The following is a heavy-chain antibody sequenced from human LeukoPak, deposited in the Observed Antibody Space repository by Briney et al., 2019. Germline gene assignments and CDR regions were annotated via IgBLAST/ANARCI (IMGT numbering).Heavy chain of an antibody. D-gene: IGHD5-24*01. CDR1: GYTFIDHY. Sequence: ASVKVSCKASGYTFIDHYIHWVRQAPGQGLEYMGWISPNSGGTNYAQKFQGRVTMTRDTSISTAYMELSGLRSDDTAVYYCARVEMATISPDYWGQGTLVTVSS. CDR2: ISPNSGGT. V-gene: IGHV1-2*02. CDR3: ARVEMATISPDY. J-gene: IGHJ4*02.